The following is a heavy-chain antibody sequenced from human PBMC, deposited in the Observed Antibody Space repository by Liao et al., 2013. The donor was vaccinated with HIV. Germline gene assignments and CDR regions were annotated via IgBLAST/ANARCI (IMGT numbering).Heavy chain of an antibody. CDR1: GTSFRGYY. CDR3: ARGRTVATTPLAY. V-gene: IGHV4-34*10. D-gene: IGHD5-12*01. Sequence: QVQLQESGPGLVKPSETLSLTCAADGTSFRGYYWGWIRQAPGKGLEWLGEVTHSGGTNHNPSLKSRLTISVDTSKNQVSLKLDSVTAADTGVYYCARGRTVATTPLAYWGQGTLVTVSS. CDR2: VTHSGGT. J-gene: IGHJ4*02.